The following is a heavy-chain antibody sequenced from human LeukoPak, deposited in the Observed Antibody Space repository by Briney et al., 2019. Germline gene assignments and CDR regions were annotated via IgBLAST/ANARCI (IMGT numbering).Heavy chain of an antibody. Sequence: ASVKVSCKASGYTFTTYGISWVRQAPGQGLEWMGWISTYNYNTRYSQRLQGRVTMTTDTSTSTAYMELRSLRSDDTAVYYCARADSSDNFDYWGQGTLVTVSS. D-gene: IGHD3-22*01. CDR2: ISTYNYNT. J-gene: IGHJ4*02. CDR3: ARADSSDNFDY. V-gene: IGHV1-18*01. CDR1: GYTFTTYG.